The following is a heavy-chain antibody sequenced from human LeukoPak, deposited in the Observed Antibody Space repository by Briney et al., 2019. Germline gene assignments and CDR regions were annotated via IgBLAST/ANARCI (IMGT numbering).Heavy chain of an antibody. Sequence: GGSLRLSCAASGFTFSSYSMNWVRQAPGKGLEWVSYISSSSSTIYYADSVKGRFTISRDNAKNSLYLQMNSLRAEDTAVYYCARDPSYYYYMDVWGKGTTVTVSS. J-gene: IGHJ6*03. CDR3: ARDPSYYYYMDV. CDR2: ISSSSSTI. CDR1: GFTFSSYS. V-gene: IGHV3-48*01.